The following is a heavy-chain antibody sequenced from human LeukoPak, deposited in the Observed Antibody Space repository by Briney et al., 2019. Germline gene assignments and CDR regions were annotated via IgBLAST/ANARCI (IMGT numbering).Heavy chain of an antibody. J-gene: IGHJ4*02. CDR1: GGSFSGYY. D-gene: IGHD3-22*01. Sequence: SETLSLTCAVYGGSFSGYYWSWIRQPPGKGLEWIGEINHSGSTNYNPSLKSRVTISVDTSKNQFSLKLSSVTAADTAVYYCARTGDTYYYDSSGYHDYWGQGTLVTVSS. V-gene: IGHV4-34*01. CDR2: INHSGST. CDR3: ARTGDTYYYDSSGYHDY.